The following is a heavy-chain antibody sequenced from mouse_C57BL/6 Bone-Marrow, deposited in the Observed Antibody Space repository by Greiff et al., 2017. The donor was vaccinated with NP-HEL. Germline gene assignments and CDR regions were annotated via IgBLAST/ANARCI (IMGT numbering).Heavy chain of an antibody. CDR2: IDPEDGDT. V-gene: IGHV14-1*01. D-gene: IGHD1-1*01. CDR3: TTLLLRYFDY. Sequence: VQLQQSGAELVRPGASVKLSCTASGFNIKDYYMHWVKQRPEQGLEWIGRIDPEDGDTEYAPKFQGKANMTADTSSNTAYLQLSSLTSEDTAVYYCTTLLLRYFDYWGQGTTLTVSS. J-gene: IGHJ2*01. CDR1: GFNIKDYY.